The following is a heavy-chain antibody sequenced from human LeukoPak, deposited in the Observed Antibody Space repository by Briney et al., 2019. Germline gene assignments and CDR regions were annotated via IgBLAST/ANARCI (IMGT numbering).Heavy chain of an antibody. V-gene: IGHV3-48*03. J-gene: IGHJ3*02. Sequence: PGGSLRLSCAASGFTFSSYEMNWVRQAPGKGLEWVSYISSSGSTIHYADSVKGRFTISRDNAKSSLYLQMNSLRAEDTAVYYCARENGDYSDAFDIWGQGTMVTVSS. CDR3: ARENGDYSDAFDI. CDR2: ISSSGSTI. CDR1: GFTFSSYE. D-gene: IGHD4-17*01.